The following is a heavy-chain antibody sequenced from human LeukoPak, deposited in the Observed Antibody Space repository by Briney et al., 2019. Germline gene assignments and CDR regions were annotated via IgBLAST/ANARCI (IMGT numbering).Heavy chain of an antibody. V-gene: IGHV1-18*01. Sequence: ASVKVSCKASGYTFTSYGISWVRQAPGQGLEWMGWISAYNGNTNYAQKLQGRVTMTRDMSTSTVYMELSSLRSEDTAVYYCARARTIAAAGKSAVYFQHWGRGTLVTVSS. CDR3: ARARTIAAAGKSAVYFQH. CDR2: ISAYNGNT. J-gene: IGHJ1*01. CDR1: GYTFTSYG. D-gene: IGHD6-13*01.